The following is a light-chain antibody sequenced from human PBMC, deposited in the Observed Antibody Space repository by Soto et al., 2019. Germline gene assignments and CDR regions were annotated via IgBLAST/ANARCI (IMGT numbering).Light chain of an antibody. CDR1: QSISSY. CDR2: AAS. Sequence: DIQMTQSPSSLSASVGDRVTITCRASQSISSYLNWYQQKPGNAPKLLIYAASSLQSGVPSRFIGSGSGTDFTLTISSLQPEDFSTYYCQQSYSTPLPLTFGGGTKVEIK. CDR3: QQSYSTPLPLT. V-gene: IGKV1-39*01. J-gene: IGKJ4*01.